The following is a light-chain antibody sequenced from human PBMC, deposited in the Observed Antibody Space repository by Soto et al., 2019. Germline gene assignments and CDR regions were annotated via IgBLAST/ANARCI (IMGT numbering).Light chain of an antibody. J-gene: IGKJ1*01. Sequence: ESVLAQSPGTLSLSPGDRATLSCRASQSVSSSYLAWYQQKPGQAPRLLIYGASSRATGIPDRFTGSGSGTEFTLTISSLQSEDIAVYYCQQYNKWPQTFGQGTKVDIK. CDR3: QQYNKWPQT. V-gene: IGKV3-20*01. CDR2: GAS. CDR1: QSVSSSY.